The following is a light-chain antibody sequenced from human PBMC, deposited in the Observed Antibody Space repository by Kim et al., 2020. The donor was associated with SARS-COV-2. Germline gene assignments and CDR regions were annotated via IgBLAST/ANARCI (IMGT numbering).Light chain of an antibody. CDR3: KSRDSSGNLLV. J-gene: IGLJ2*01. Sequence: SSELTQDPAVSVALGQTVRITCHGDSLRNYYASWYQQKPGQAPVLVIYPKNKRPSGIPDRFSGSSSGNTASLTTTGAQPEDEPDYYCKSRDSSGNLLVFG. V-gene: IGLV3-19*01. CDR1: SLRNYY. CDR2: PKN.